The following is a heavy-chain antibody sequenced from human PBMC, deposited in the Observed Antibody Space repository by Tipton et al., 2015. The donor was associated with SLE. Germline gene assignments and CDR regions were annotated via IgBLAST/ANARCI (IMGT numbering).Heavy chain of an antibody. CDR1: GGSISSYY. J-gene: IGHJ6*03. V-gene: IGHV4-4*07. D-gene: IGHD3-3*01. CDR3: ARTSTYYDFWSGSYYYYYYMDV. CDR2: IYTGGNT. Sequence: TLSLTCTVSGGSISSYYWDWIRQPAGKGLEWIGRIYTGGNTKYNPSLESRVTLSVDASKNQFSLKLSSVTAADTAVYYCARTSTYYDFWSGSYYYYYYMDVWGKGTTVTVSS.